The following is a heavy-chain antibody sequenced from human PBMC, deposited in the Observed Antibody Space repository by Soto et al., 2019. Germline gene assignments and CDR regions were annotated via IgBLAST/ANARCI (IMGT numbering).Heavy chain of an antibody. CDR1: GFTFSSYG. D-gene: IGHD2-15*01. J-gene: IGHJ4*02. Sequence: QVQLVESGGGVVQPGRSLRLSCAASGFTFSSYGMHWVRQAPGKGLEWVAVISYDGSNKYYADSVKGRFTISRDNSKNTLYLQINSLRAEDTAVYYCAKGPSGGSDYWGQGTLVTVSS. CDR3: AKGPSGGSDY. V-gene: IGHV3-30*18. CDR2: ISYDGSNK.